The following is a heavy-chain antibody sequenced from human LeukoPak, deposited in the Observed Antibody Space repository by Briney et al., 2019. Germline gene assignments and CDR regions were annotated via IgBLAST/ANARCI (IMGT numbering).Heavy chain of an antibody. CDR1: GGSISSGGYS. Sequence: SQTLSLTCAVSGGSISSGGYSWSWIRQPPGKGLEWIGYIYHSGSTYYNPSLKSRVTISVDRSKNQFSLKLSSVTAADTAVYYCAGMVRGVISVAFDYWGQGTLVTVSS. CDR2: IYHSGST. J-gene: IGHJ4*02. V-gene: IGHV4-30-2*01. D-gene: IGHD3-10*01. CDR3: AGMVRGVISVAFDY.